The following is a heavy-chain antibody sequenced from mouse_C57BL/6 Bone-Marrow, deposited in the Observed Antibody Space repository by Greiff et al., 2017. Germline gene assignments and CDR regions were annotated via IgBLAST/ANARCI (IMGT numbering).Heavy chain of an antibody. CDR3: ARRDYYSNPAWFAY. D-gene: IGHD2-5*01. Sequence: KQSGAELVRPGSSVKLSCKDSYFAFMASAMHWVKQRPGHGLEWIGSFTMYSDATEYSENFKGKATLTANTSSSTAYMELSSLTSEDSAVYDCARRDYYSNPAWFAYWGQGTLVTVSA. CDR1: YFAFMASA. CDR2: FTMYSDAT. V-gene: IGHV1-49*01. J-gene: IGHJ3*01.